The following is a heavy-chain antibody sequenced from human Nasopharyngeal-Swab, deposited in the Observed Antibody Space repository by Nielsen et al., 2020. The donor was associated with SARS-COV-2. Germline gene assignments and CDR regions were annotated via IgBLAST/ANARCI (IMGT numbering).Heavy chain of an antibody. CDR1: GYTLTELS. D-gene: IGHD2-2*01. Sequence: ASVKVSCKVSGYTLTELSMHWVRQAPGKGLEWMGGFDPEDGETIYAQKFQGRATMTEDTSTDTAYMELSSLRSEDTAVYYCATSRSYCSSTSCKSDWFDPWGQGTLVTVSS. V-gene: IGHV1-24*01. CDR3: ATSRSYCSSTSCKSDWFDP. CDR2: FDPEDGET. J-gene: IGHJ5*02.